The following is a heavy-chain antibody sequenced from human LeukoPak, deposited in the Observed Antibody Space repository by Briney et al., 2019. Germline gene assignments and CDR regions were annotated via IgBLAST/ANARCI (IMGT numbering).Heavy chain of an antibody. CDR2: ISAYNGNT. V-gene: IGHV1-18*04. Sequence: GSVKVSCKASGYTFTSYGISWVRQAPGQGLEWMGWISAYNGNTNYAQKLQGRVTMTTDTSTSTAYMELRSLRSDDTAVYYCATTFIAADAFDIWGQGTMVTVSS. CDR1: GYTFTSYG. CDR3: ATTFIAADAFDI. D-gene: IGHD6-25*01. J-gene: IGHJ3*02.